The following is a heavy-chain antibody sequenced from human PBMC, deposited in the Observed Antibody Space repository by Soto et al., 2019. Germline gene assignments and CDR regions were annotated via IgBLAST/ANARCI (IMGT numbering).Heavy chain of an antibody. CDR3: ARSRTPIVVPAAACDY. J-gene: IGHJ4*02. CDR1: GYTFTSHV. CDR2: VNGGNGNT. D-gene: IGHD2-2*01. V-gene: IGHV1-3*01. Sequence: ASVKVSCKASGYTFTSHVMHWVRQAPGQRLEWMGWVNGGNGNTKYSQRFQGRVTISRDTSATTAYMELSRLTSEDKAVYYCARSRTPIVVPAAACDYWGQGTLVTVSS.